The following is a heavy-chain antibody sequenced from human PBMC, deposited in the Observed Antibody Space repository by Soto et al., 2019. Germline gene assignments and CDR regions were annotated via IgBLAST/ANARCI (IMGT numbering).Heavy chain of an antibody. D-gene: IGHD1-1*01. CDR2: IYWDDDK. Sequence: QISLKESGPTRVKPTQTLTLTCTFSGFSLSTSGVGVGWIRQPPGKALQQLALIYWDDDKRYSPSLKSRLTTTKDTSKNQVVLTMTNMDPVDTATYYCAHRVGLHGNWNRGSFDFWGQGAQVTVSS. CDR3: AHRVGLHGNWNRGSFDF. J-gene: IGHJ4*02. CDR1: GFSLSTSGVG. V-gene: IGHV2-5*02.